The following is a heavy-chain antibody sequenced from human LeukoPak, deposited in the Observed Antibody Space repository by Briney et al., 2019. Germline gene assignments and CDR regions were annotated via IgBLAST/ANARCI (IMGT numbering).Heavy chain of an antibody. Sequence: GGSLRLSCAASGFTFSSYSMNWVRQAPGKGLEWVSSISSSSSYIYYADSVKGRFTISRDNAKNSLYLQMNSLRAEDTAMYYCARRCSSTSCPWGFAFDIWGQGTMVTVSS. J-gene: IGHJ3*02. CDR3: ARRCSSTSCPWGFAFDI. V-gene: IGHV3-21*04. CDR2: ISSSSSYI. D-gene: IGHD2-2*01. CDR1: GFTFSSYS.